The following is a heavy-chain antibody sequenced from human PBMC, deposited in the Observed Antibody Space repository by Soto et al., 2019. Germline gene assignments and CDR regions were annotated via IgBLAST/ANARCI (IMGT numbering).Heavy chain of an antibody. J-gene: IGHJ4*02. CDR1: GFAFGGFG. CDR2: TSSDGSNK. Sequence: QVQLVESGGGVVRPGKSLTLSCTGSGFAFGGFGIHWVRQTPGKGLEWLAMTSSDGSNKYLADSVKGRFTVSRDMSRTMVFLQMDYLRLEDTAVYYCARGGDVLDYWGRGALVTVSS. V-gene: IGHV3-30*03. D-gene: IGHD3-16*01. CDR3: ARGGDVLDY.